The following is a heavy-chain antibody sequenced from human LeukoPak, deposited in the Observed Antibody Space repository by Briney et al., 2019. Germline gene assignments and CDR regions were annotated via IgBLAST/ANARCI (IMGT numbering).Heavy chain of an antibody. CDR1: GFTFSSYS. V-gene: IGHV3-21*04. CDR2: ISSSSSYI. Sequence: GGSLRLSCAASGFTFSSYSMNWVRQAPGKGLEWVSSISSSSSYIYYADSVKGRFTISRDNSKNTLYLQMNSLRAEDTSVYYCVKRRGLGLTCYYYMDVWGKGTTVTVSS. CDR3: VKRRGLGLTCYYYMDV. D-gene: IGHD3/OR15-3a*01. J-gene: IGHJ6*03.